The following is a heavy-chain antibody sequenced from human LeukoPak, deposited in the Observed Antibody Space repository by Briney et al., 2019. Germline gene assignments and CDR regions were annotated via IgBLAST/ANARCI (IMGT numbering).Heavy chain of an antibody. CDR2: IKEDGSEK. J-gene: IGHJ4*02. Sequence: GGSLRLSCAASGLNFSSRWMNWVRQAPGQGLEWVASIKEDGSEKHYVDSVKGRFTISRDNGKNSLYLQMNSLRAEDTAVYYCARDSGWWRFDFWGQGNLVTASS. CDR1: GLNFSSRW. CDR3: ARDSGWWRFDF. V-gene: IGHV3-7*03. D-gene: IGHD6-13*01.